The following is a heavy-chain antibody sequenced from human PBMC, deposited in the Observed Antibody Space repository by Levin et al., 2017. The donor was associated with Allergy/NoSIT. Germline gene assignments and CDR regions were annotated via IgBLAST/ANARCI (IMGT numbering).Heavy chain of an antibody. CDR2: ISDDGSSE. D-gene: IGHD1-1*01. J-gene: IGHJ4*02. CDR3: VREIAEEGT. Sequence: GESLKISCAASGFTFSNYAMHWVRQAPGKGLEWVGVISDDGSSEFYIDSVNGRFTISRDNSKNRLYLQMDSLRAEDTALYYCVREIAEEGTWGQGTLVIVSS. V-gene: IGHV3-30-3*01. CDR1: GFTFSNYA.